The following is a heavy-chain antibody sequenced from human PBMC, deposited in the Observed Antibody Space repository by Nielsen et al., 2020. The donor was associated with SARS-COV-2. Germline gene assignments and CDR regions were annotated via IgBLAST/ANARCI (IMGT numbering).Heavy chain of an antibody. CDR2: IYRGDSDT. CDR3: ARQAYHYGSGSYYFDY. J-gene: IGHJ4*02. Sequence: GGSLRLSCKGSGYSFTSYWIGWVRQMPGKGLEWMGIIYRGDSDTRYSPSFQGQVTISADKSISTAYLQWSSLKASDTAMYYCARQAYHYGSGSYYFDYWGQGTLVTVSS. CDR1: GYSFTSYW. V-gene: IGHV5-51*01. D-gene: IGHD3-10*01.